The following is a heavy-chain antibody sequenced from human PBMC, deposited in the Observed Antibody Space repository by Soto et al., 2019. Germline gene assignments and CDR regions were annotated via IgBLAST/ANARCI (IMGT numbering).Heavy chain of an antibody. J-gene: IGHJ4*02. D-gene: IGHD6-19*01. CDR3: ARSVAVPGAHIDY. CDR1: GGSISGSY. CDR2: VYYTGST. Sequence: SWETLSLTCSVSGGSISGSYWSWIRQSPGKGPEWLGYVYYTGSTNYSPSLRSRVSISVDTSKNEFSLRLSSVTAADTAVYFCARSVAVPGAHIDYWGQGTQVTVSS. V-gene: IGHV4-59*01.